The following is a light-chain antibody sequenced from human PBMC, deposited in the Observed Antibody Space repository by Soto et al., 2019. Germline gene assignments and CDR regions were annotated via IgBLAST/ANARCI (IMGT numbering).Light chain of an antibody. Sequence: QSVLTQPPSVSGAPGRRVTISCTGSRSNIGAGYDVHWYQQLPGTAPKVLIYGNTNRPSGVPDRFSGSKSGTSASLAITGLQAEDEADYYCQSYDSSLSGYVFGTGTQLTVL. CDR2: GNT. CDR1: RSNIGAGYD. J-gene: IGLJ1*01. V-gene: IGLV1-40*01. CDR3: QSYDSSLSGYV.